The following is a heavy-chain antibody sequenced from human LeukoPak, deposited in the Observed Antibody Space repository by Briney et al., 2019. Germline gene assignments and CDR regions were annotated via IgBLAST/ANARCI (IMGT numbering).Heavy chain of an antibody. J-gene: IGHJ4*02. V-gene: IGHV4-30-2*01. Sequence: PSETLSLTCTVSGGSISSGAYSWSWIRQPPGKGLEWIGYIYQSGSTYYNPSLKSRVTISVDKSKNQFSLKLSSVTAADTAVYYCAGKTSGSYYEIDYWGQGTLVTVSS. D-gene: IGHD1-26*01. CDR1: GGSISSGAYS. CDR2: IYQSGST. CDR3: AGKTSGSYYEIDY.